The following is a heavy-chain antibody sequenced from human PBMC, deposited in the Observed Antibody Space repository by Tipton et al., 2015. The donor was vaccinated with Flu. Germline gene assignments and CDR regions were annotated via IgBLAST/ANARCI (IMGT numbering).Heavy chain of an antibody. Sequence: GLVKPSQTLSLTCAISGDSVSSNSAAWSWIRQSPSRGLEWLGRTFYRSAWHNNSAVSVKSRITINADTSKNQFSLQLSSVTPEDTAVYYCGRDMVSSGYAHAFDYWGQGILVTVSS. J-gene: IGHJ4*02. CDR1: GDSVSSNSAA. D-gene: IGHD3-22*01. V-gene: IGHV6-1*01. CDR2: TFYRSAWHN. CDR3: GRDMVSSGYAHAFDY.